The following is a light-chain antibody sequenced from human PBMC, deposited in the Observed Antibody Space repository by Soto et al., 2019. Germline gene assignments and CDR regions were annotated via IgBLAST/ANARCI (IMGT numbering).Light chain of an antibody. V-gene: IGKV3-15*01. CDR1: QPISND. CDR3: QQYNNWPPA. CDR2: GAS. Sequence: EIVMTQSPATLSVSPGERATLSCWASQPISNDLAWYQQKPGQTPRLLIYGASTRATGIPARFSGSGSGTEFTLTISSLQSEDFAVYYCQQYNNWPPAFGQGTKVDIK. J-gene: IGKJ1*01.